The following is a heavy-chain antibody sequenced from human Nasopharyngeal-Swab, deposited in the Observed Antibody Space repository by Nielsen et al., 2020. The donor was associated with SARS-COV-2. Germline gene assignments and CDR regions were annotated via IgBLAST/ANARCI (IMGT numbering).Heavy chain of an antibody. CDR3: AKQNSGYDYEGNYYCYYMDV. V-gene: IGHV4-59*01. CDR2: IYYSGST. CDR1: GGSISSYY. J-gene: IGHJ6*03. Sequence: SETLSLTCTVLGGSISSYYWSWTRQLPGKGLEWIGYIYYSGSTNYNPSLKSRVTISVDTSKNQFSLNLNSVTAADTAVYYCAKQNSGYDYEGNYYCYYMDVWGQGTTVTVSS. D-gene: IGHD5-12*01.